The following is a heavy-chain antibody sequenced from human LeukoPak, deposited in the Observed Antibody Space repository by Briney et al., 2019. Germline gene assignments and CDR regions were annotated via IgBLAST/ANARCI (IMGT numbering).Heavy chain of an antibody. J-gene: IGHJ3*02. CDR1: GGSISSSSYY. D-gene: IGHD3-22*01. CDR2: ISSSGST. Sequence: SETLSLTCTVSGGSISSSSYYWGWIRQPPGQGLEWIGRISSSGSTNYNPSLKSRVTISVDTSKNQFSLKLSSVTAADTAVYFCARGPYSYDSSGAFDIWGQGTMVTVSS. CDR3: ARGPYSYDSSGAFDI. V-gene: IGHV4-39*07.